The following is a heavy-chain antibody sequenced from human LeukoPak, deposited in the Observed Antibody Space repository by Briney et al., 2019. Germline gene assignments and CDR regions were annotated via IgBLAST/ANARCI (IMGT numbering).Heavy chain of an antibody. CDR1: GFTFSSYG. V-gene: IGHV3-30*18. J-gene: IGHJ5*02. CDR3: AKAATLRYFDP. CDR2: ISYDGSNK. Sequence: PGGSLRLSCAASGFTFSSYGMHWVRQAPGKGLEWVAVISYDGSNKYYADSVKGRFTISRDDSKNTLYLQMNSLRAEDTAVYYCAKAATLRYFDPWGQGTLVTVSS. D-gene: IGHD6-25*01.